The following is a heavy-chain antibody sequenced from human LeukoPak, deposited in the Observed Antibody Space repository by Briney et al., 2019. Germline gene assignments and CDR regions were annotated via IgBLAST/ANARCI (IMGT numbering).Heavy chain of an antibody. CDR2: INHSGST. D-gene: IGHD6-13*01. CDR1: GGSFSGYY. J-gene: IGHJ4*02. V-gene: IGHV4-34*01. CDR3: ARGAEYSSSWYPDY. Sequence: PSETLSLTCAVYGGSFSGYYWSWIRQPPGKGLEWIGEINHSGSTNYNPSLKSRVTISVDTSKNQFSLKLSSVTAADTAVYYCARGAEYSSSWYPDYWGQGTLVTVSS.